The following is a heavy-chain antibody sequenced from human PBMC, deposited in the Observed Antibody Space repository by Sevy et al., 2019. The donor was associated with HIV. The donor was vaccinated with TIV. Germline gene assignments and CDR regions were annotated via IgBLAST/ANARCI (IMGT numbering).Heavy chain of an antibody. V-gene: IGHV4-4*07. CDR1: GGSISSYY. J-gene: IGHJ6*02. CDR2: IYTSGST. D-gene: IGHD2-2*01. Sequence: SETLSLTCTVSGGSISSYYWSWIRQPAGKGLERIGRIYTSGSTKYNPSLKSRVTMSVDTSKNQFSLKLSSVTAADTAVYYCARDIVVVPADTNYYYYYGMDVWGQGTTVTVSS. CDR3: ARDIVVVPADTNYYYYYGMDV.